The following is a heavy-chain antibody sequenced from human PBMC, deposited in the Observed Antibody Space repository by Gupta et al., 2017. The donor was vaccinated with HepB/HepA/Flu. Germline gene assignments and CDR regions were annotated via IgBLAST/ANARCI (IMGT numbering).Heavy chain of an antibody. CDR1: GFTFNDYG. V-gene: IGHV3-33*01. J-gene: IGHJ4*02. CDR3: ARGTGYNWGYFDY. D-gene: IGHD1-1*01. CDR2: LWPDGSKK. Sequence: QVQLVESGGGVVQPGRSLRLSCAASGFTFNDYGLHWVRQAPGKGLEWVAVLWPDGSKKSYVASVKGRFSISRDNSESMVYLQMNSLRAEDTAVYFCARGTGYNWGYFDYWGQGILVTVSS.